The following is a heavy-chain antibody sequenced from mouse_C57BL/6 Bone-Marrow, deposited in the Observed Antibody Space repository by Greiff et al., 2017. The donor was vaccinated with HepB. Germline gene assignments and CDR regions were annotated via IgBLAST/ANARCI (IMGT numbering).Heavy chain of an antibody. D-gene: IGHD3-3*01. CDR3: ARGGLFAY. V-gene: IGHV1-81*01. CDR2: IYPRSGNT. J-gene: IGHJ3*01. CDR1: GYTFTSYG. Sequence: QVQLQQSGAELARPGASVKLSCKASGYTFTSYGISWVKQRTGQGLEWIGEIYPRSGNTYYNEKIKGKATLTADKSSSTAYMELRSLTSEDSAVYFCARGGLFAYWGQGTLVTVSA.